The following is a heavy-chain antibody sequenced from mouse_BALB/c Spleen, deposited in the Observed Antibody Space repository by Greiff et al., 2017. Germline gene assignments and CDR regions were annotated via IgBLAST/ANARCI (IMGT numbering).Heavy chain of an antibody. Sequence: EVKLMESGGGLVQPGGSMKLSCAASGFTFSDAWMDWVRQSPEKGLEWVAEIRSKANNHATYYAESVQGRFTISRDDSKSRVYLQMNSLRAEETGVYYGIRTTVVEGCEYWGQGTLVTVSA. V-gene: IGHV6-6*01. CDR3: IRTTVVEGCEY. D-gene: IGHD1-1*01. CDR1: GFTFSDAW. J-gene: IGHJ3*01. CDR2: IRSKANNHAT.